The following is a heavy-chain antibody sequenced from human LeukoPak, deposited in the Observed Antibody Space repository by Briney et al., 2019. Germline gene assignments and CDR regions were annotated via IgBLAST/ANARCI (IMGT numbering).Heavy chain of an antibody. V-gene: IGHV3-30*03. CDR3: ARDLSMDSSQGPFDY. D-gene: IGHD6-19*01. Sequence: GRSLRLSCAASGFTFSSYGMHWVRQAPGKGLEWVAVISYDGSNKYYADSVKGRFTISRDNSKNTLYLQMNSLRAEDTAVYYCARDLSMDSSQGPFDYWGQGTLVTVSS. J-gene: IGHJ4*02. CDR2: ISYDGSNK. CDR1: GFTFSSYG.